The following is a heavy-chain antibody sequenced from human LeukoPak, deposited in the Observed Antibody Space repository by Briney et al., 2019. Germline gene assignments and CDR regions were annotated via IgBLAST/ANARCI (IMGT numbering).Heavy chain of an antibody. CDR3: ARNEYSGYFDY. D-gene: IGHD5-12*01. V-gene: IGHV4-59*08. CDR1: GGSISSYY. Sequence: SETLSVTCTVSGGSISSYYWSWIRQPPGNGLEWIGYIYYSGSTNYNPSLKSRVTISVDTSKNQFSLKLSSVTAADTAVYYCARNEYSGYFDYWGQGTLVTVSS. J-gene: IGHJ4*02. CDR2: IYYSGST.